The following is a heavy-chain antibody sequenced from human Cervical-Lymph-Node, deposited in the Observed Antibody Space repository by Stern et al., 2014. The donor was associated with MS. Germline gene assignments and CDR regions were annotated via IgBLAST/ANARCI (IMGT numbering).Heavy chain of an antibody. CDR2: IYYSGFT. V-gene: IGHV4-39*01. CDR3: ARHDSVPRPSQLYSARDRGPGYFDY. D-gene: IGHD1-26*01. Sequence: QLQLQESGPGLVKPSETLSLTCTVSGGSISSSTYYWAWIRPPPGKGLEWIGNIYYSGFTYYNPSLKSRVTISVDMSKNQFSLKLSSVTAADTAIYYCARHDSVPRPSQLYSARDRGPGYFDYWGQGTLVTVSS. J-gene: IGHJ4*02. CDR1: GGSISSSTYY.